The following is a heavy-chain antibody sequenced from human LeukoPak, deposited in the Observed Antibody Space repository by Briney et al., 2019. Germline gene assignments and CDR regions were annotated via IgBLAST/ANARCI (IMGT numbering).Heavy chain of an antibody. CDR1: GFTFSSYW. V-gene: IGHV3-48*04. D-gene: IGHD2-8*02. Sequence: PGRSLRLSCAASGFTFSSYWMSWVRQAPGKGLEWVSYIHLSGTPTHYADPVKGRFSISRDNVKNSLYLQMDNLRAEDTAVYYCARDRGYTRTNTGGYPVFDLWGQGTLVTVSS. J-gene: IGHJ4*02. CDR3: ARDRGYTRTNTGGYPVFDL. CDR2: IHLSGTPT.